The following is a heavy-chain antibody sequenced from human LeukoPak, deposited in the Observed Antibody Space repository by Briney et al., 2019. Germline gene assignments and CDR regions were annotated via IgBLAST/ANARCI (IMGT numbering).Heavy chain of an antibody. CDR3: ARGDYETSGYYFDY. V-gene: IGHV4-31*03. Sequence: PSQTLSLTCTVSGGSISSGGYYWSWIRQHPGKGLEWIGYIYYSGSTDYNPSLKGRVTISVDMSKNQFSLKLSSVTAADTAVYYCARGDYETSGYYFDYWGQGTLVTVSS. J-gene: IGHJ4*02. CDR1: GGSISSGGYY. D-gene: IGHD3-22*01. CDR2: IYYSGST.